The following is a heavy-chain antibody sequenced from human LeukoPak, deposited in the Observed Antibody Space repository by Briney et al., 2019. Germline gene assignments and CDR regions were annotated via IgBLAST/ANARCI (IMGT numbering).Heavy chain of an antibody. V-gene: IGHV1-46*01. CDR3: ARGAPPGPIVVVVAANPYYYYMDV. D-gene: IGHD2-15*01. CDR1: GYTFTSYY. Sequence: ASVKVSCKASGYTFTSYYMHWVRQAPGQGLEWMGIINPSGGSTSYAQKFQGRVTMTRDMSTSTVYMELSSLRSEDTAVYYCARGAPPGPIVVVVAANPYYYYMDVWGKGTTVTVSS. J-gene: IGHJ6*03. CDR2: INPSGGST.